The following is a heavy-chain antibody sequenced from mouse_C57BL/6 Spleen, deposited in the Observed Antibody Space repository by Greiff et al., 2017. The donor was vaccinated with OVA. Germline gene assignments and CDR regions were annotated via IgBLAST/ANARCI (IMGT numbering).Heavy chain of an antibody. Sequence: QVQLQQSGAELVRPGTSVKVSCKASGYAFTNYLIEWVKQRPGQGLEWIGVINPGSGGTNYNEKFKGKATLTADKSSSTAYMQLSSLTSEDSAVYFCARHGSSYGGCAYWGQGTLVTVSA. D-gene: IGHD1-1*01. CDR2: INPGSGGT. CDR1: GYAFTNYL. V-gene: IGHV1-54*01. CDR3: ARHGSSYGGCAY. J-gene: IGHJ3*01.